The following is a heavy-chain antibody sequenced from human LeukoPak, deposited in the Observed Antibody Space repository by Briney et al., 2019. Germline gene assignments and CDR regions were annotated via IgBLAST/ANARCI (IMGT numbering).Heavy chain of an antibody. D-gene: IGHD1-7*01. CDR1: GFTFSSYW. J-gene: IGHJ4*02. CDR2: INNDGSST. Sequence: GGSLRLSCAASGFTFSSYWMHWVRQAPGKGLVCVSRINNDGSSTKYADSVKGRFTISRDNDKNTLYLQMHSLRAEDTALYYCVRRQTTTSGFDHWGQGTLVTVSS. CDR3: VRRQTTTSGFDH. V-gene: IGHV3-74*03.